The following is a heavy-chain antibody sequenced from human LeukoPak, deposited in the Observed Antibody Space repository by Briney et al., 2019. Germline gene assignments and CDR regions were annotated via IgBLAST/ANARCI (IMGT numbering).Heavy chain of an antibody. CDR2: IYYNGDT. J-gene: IGHJ4*02. CDR1: GGSIRSHY. CDR3: ARVTYGSGSYYNVLVGFDY. V-gene: IGHV4-59*11. D-gene: IGHD3-10*01. Sequence: SETLSLTCTVSGGSIRSHYWSWIRQPPGKGLEWIGYIYYNGDTNYNPSLKSRVTISVDMSKNQFSLKVRSVTAADTAVYYCARVTYGSGSYYNVLVGFDYWGQGTLVTVSS.